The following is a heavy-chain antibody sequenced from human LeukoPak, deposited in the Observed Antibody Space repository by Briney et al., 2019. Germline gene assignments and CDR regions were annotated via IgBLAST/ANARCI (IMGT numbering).Heavy chain of an antibody. V-gene: IGHV3-48*01. CDR2: ITSDTSNM. CDR1: GFTFSAYS. CDR3: ARVRGSYYMDV. J-gene: IGHJ6*03. Sequence: PGGSLRLSCAASGFTFSAYSMNWVRQAPGKGLEWVSYITSDTSNMYYADSVKGRFTISRDNAKNSLYLQMNSLRAEDTGVYYCARVRGSYYMDVWGKWTTVTVSS.